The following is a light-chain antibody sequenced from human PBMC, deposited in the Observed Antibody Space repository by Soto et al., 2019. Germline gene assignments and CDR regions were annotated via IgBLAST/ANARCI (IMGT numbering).Light chain of an antibody. J-gene: IGKJ5*01. Sequence: TQPPLFMSRSEGDAATDSCRGASQSVSSYLAWYQQKPGQAPRLLIYDASNRATGIPDRFSGSGSGTDFTLTISRLEPEDFAVYYCQQRSNWPPTFGQGTRVEIK. CDR2: DAS. V-gene: IGKV3-11*01. CDR1: QSVSSY. CDR3: QQRSNWPPT.